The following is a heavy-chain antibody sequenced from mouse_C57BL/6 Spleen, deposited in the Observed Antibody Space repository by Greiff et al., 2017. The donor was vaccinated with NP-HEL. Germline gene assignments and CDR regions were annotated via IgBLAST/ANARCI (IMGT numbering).Heavy chain of an antibody. V-gene: IGHV1-80*01. CDR1: GYAFSSYW. Sequence: LVESGAELVKPGASVKISCKASGYAFSSYWMNWVKQRPGKGLEWIGQIYPGDGDTNYNGKFKGKATLTADKSSSTAYMQLSSLTSEDSAVYFCARSDYGYDEDYWGQGTTLTVSS. CDR3: ARSDYGYDEDY. J-gene: IGHJ2*01. D-gene: IGHD2-2*01. CDR2: IYPGDGDT.